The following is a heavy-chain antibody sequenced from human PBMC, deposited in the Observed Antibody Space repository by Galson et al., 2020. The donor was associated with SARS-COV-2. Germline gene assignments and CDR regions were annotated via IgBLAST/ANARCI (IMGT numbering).Heavy chain of an antibody. Sequence: ASVKVSCKASGYTFTSYDINWVRQATGQGLEWMGWMNPNSGNTGYAQKFQGRVTMTRNTSISTAYMELSSLRSEDTAVYYCARCSPIQLLWFGELSPYGMDVWGQGTTVTVSS. CDR2: MNPNSGNT. J-gene: IGHJ6*02. CDR3: ARCSPIQLLWFGELSPYGMDV. CDR1: GYTFTSYD. V-gene: IGHV1-8*01. D-gene: IGHD3-10*01.